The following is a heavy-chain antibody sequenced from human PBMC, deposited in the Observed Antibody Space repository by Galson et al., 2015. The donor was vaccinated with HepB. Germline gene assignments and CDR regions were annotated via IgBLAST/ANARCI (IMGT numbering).Heavy chain of an antibody. CDR3: AKDPSQLPMAYCGGDCSPSDDY. J-gene: IGHJ4*02. V-gene: IGHV3-23*01. Sequence: SLRLSCAASGFTFSSYAMSWVRQAPGKGLEWVSAISGSGGSTYYADSVKGRFTISRDNSKNTLYLQMNSLRAEDTAVYYCAKDPSQLPMAYCGGDCSPSDDYWGQGTLVTVSS. CDR1: GFTFSSYA. D-gene: IGHD2-21*02. CDR2: ISGSGGST.